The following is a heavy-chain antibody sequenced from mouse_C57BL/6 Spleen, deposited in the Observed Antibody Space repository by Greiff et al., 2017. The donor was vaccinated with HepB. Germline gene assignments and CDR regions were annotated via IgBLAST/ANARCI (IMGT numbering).Heavy chain of an antibody. CDR2: IYPGDGDT. CDR3: ARSIYGSLGADV. J-gene: IGHJ1*03. Sequence: QVQLKQSGPELVKPGASVKISCKASGYAFSSSWMNWVKQRPGKGLEWIGRIYPGDGDTNYNGKFKGKATLTADKSSSTAYMQLSSLTSEDSAVYFCARSIYGSLGADVWGTGTTVTVSS. CDR1: GYAFSSSW. D-gene: IGHD1-1*01. V-gene: IGHV1-82*01.